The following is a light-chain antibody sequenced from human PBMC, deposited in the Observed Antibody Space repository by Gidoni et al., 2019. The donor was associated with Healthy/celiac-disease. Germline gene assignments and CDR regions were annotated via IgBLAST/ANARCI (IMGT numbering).Light chain of an antibody. CDR3: QQYDNLPLT. V-gene: IGKV1-33*01. CDR2: DAS. CDR1: QDISNY. J-gene: IGKJ5*01. Sequence: QMTQSPSSLSASVGARVTITCQASQDISNYLNWYQQKPGKAPKLLISDASILETGVPSRFSGSGSGTDFTFTTSSLQPEDIATYYCQQYDNLPLTFGQGTRLEIK.